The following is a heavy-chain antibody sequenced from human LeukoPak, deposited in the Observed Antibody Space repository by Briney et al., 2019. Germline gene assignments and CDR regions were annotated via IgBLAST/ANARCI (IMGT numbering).Heavy chain of an antibody. J-gene: IGHJ3*02. V-gene: IGHV1-2*02. CDR3: ATHYDILTGYYRVGSAFDI. D-gene: IGHD3-9*01. CDR2: INPNSGGT. Sequence: ASVKVSCKASGYTFTGYYMHWVRQAPGQGLEWMGWINPNSGGTNYAQKFQGRVTMTRDTSISTAYMELSRLRSDDTAVYYCATHYDILTGYYRVGSAFDIWGQGTMVTVSS. CDR1: GYTFTGYY.